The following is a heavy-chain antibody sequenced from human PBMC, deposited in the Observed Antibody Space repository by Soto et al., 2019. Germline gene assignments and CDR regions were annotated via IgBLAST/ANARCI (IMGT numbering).Heavy chain of an antibody. V-gene: IGHV1-69*06. CDR1: GGTFSSYA. Sequence: VASVKVSCKASGGTFSSYAISWVRQAPGQGLEWMGGIIPIFGTANYAQKFQGRVTITADKSTSTAYMELSSLRSEDTAVYYCAGGIAARHVSPYYGMDVWGQGTTVTVSS. D-gene: IGHD6-13*01. CDR3: AGGIAARHVSPYYGMDV. CDR2: IIPIFGTA. J-gene: IGHJ6*02.